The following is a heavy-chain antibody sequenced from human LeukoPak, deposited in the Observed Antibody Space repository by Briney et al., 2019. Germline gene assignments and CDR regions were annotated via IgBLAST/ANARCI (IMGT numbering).Heavy chain of an antibody. V-gene: IGHV4-59*01. CDR3: AKDRADYLFDY. CDR1: GGSISGYY. J-gene: IGHJ4*02. Sequence: PSETLSLTCTVSGGSISGYYWSWIRQPPGKGLEWIGYIYYSGSTNYNLSLKSRVTISLDTSKNQFSLKLRSVTAADTAVYYCAKDRADYLFDYWGQGTLVTVSS. CDR2: IYYSGST. D-gene: IGHD4-11*01.